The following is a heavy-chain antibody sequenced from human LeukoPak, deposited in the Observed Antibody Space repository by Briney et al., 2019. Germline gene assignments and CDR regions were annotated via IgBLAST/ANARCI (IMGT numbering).Heavy chain of an antibody. J-gene: IGHJ5*02. D-gene: IGHD3-3*01. CDR2: INPSGGST. CDR3: ARDIGYDFLSLHGSDWFDP. Sequence: GASVKVSCKASGYSFTSYDINWVRQAPGQGLEWMGIINPSGGSTSYAQKFQGRATMTRDTSTSTVYMELSSLRSEDTAVYYCARDIGYDFLSLHGSDWFDPWGQGTLVTVSS. V-gene: IGHV1-46*01. CDR1: GYSFTSYD.